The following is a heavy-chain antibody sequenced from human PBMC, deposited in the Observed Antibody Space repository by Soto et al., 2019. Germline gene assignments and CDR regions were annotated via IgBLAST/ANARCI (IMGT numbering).Heavy chain of an antibody. CDR1: GFTFTSSA. CDR2: IVVGSGNT. V-gene: IGHV1-58*02. CDR3: AAGRGRGSSSI. J-gene: IGHJ3*02. Sequence: ASVKVSCKASGFTFTSSAMQWVRQARGQRLEWIGWIVVGSGNTNYAQKFRERVTITRDMSTSTAYMELSSLRSEDTAVYYCAAGRGRGSSSIWGQGKMVTVSS. D-gene: IGHD6-6*01.